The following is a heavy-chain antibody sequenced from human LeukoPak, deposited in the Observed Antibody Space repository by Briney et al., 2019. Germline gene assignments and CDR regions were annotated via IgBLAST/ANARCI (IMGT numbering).Heavy chain of an antibody. V-gene: IGHV1-24*01. J-gene: IGHJ5*02. CDR3: ARDKGGYCSSTSCSDFDP. D-gene: IGHD2-2*03. CDR2: FDPEDGET. Sequence: ASVKVSCKVSGYTLTELSMHWVRQAPGTGLEWMGGFDPEDGETIYAQKFQGRVTMTEDTSTDTAYMELSSLKSEDTAVYYCARDKGGYCSSTSCSDFDPWGQGTLVTVSS. CDR1: GYTLTELS.